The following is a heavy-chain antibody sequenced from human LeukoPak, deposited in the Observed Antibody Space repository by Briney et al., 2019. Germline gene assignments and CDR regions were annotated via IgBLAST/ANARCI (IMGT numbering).Heavy chain of an antibody. D-gene: IGHD1-14*01. J-gene: IGHJ6*03. Sequence: GGSLRLSCAGSGFTFSTYTMNWVRQAPGKGLEWVSSISSSSSYIYYGDSVKGRFTVSRDNARNSLSLQMNSLRAEDTAVYYYARDNPRSYYYYMDVWGKGTTVTVSS. CDR3: ARDNPRSYYYYMDV. V-gene: IGHV3-21*01. CDR1: GFTFSTYT. CDR2: ISSSSSYI.